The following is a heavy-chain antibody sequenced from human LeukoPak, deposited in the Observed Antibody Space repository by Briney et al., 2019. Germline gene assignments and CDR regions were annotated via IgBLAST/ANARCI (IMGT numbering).Heavy chain of an antibody. Sequence: GGSLRLSCAASGFTFSSYAMSWVRQAPGKGREWVSFISPSGDRTSNADSVEGRFTISRDNTRNTLYLQMNSLRDEDTGVYYCAIMHGYYDGSGFWVQWGQGTLVTVSS. CDR2: ISPSGDRT. D-gene: IGHD3-22*01. J-gene: IGHJ4*02. V-gene: IGHV3-23*01. CDR3: AIMHGYYDGSGFWVQ. CDR1: GFTFSSYA.